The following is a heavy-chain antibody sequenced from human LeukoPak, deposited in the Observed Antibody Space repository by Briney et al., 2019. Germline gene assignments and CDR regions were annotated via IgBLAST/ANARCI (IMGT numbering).Heavy chain of an antibody. V-gene: IGHV4-39*07. Sequence: TSETLSLTCTVSGVSISSSSYYWGWIRQPPGKGLEWIGEINHSGSTNYNPSLKSRVTISVDTSKNQFSLKLSSVTAADTAVYYCARTSSSEYSSKTHLFDYWGQGTLVTVSS. D-gene: IGHD6-6*01. CDR3: ARTSSSEYSSKTHLFDY. CDR2: INHSGST. J-gene: IGHJ4*02. CDR1: GVSISSSSYY.